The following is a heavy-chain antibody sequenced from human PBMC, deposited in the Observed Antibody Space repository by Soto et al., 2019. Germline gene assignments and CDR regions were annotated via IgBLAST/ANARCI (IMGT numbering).Heavy chain of an antibody. CDR1: GYTFTSYG. CDR3: ARITTVKGFGP. D-gene: IGHD4-17*01. Sequence: XSVKVSFKASGYTFTSYGISWVRQAPGQGLEWMGWISAYNGNTNYAQKLQGRVTMTTDTSTSTAYMELRSLRSDDTAVYYCARITTVKGFGPWGQGTLVTVSS. V-gene: IGHV1-18*01. J-gene: IGHJ5*02. CDR2: ISAYNGNT.